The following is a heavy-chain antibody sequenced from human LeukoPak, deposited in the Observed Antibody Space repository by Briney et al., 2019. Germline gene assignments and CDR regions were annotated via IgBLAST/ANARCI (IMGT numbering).Heavy chain of an antibody. D-gene: IGHD3-22*01. V-gene: IGHV4-39*01. Sequence: SETLSLTCTVSGGSISSSSYYWGWIRQPPGKGLEWIGSIYYSGSTYHNPSLKSRVTISVDTSKNQFSLKLSSVTAADTAVYYCASYLGPMIVVVIDDYFDYWGQGTLVTVSS. CDR2: IYYSGST. J-gene: IGHJ4*02. CDR1: GGSISSSSYY. CDR3: ASYLGPMIVVVIDDYFDY.